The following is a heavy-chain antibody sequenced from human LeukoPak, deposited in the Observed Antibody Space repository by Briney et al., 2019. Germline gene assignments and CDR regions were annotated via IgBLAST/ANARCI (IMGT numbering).Heavy chain of an antibody. CDR1: GYSFTTYY. CDR2: INPGAGDT. Sequence: GASVKVSCKASGYSFTTYYLHWLRQAPGQGLEWLGMINPGAGDTTYAQKFRGRVSMTRDTSTSTAFLDLTRLSFDDTAFYYCARDHTSSYDIMFGYTAFDYSGQGTLVTVSS. V-gene: IGHV1-46*01. CDR3: ARDHTSSYDIMFGYTAFDY. J-gene: IGHJ4*02. D-gene: IGHD3-16*01.